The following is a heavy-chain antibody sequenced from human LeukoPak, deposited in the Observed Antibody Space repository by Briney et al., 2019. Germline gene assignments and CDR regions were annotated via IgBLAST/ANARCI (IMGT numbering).Heavy chain of an antibody. CDR1: GFTFSSYA. CDR3: ARVAGYCNSISNCYSDY. V-gene: IGHV3-21*01. CDR2: IRSTGSSV. D-gene: IGHD2-2*01. J-gene: IGHJ4*02. Sequence: PGGSLRLSCAASGFTFSSYAMSWVRQAPGKGLEWVSSIRSTGSSVYYADSVKGRFTISRDNAKNSLYLQMNSLRAEDTAVYYCARVAGYCNSISNCYSDYWGQGTLVPVSS.